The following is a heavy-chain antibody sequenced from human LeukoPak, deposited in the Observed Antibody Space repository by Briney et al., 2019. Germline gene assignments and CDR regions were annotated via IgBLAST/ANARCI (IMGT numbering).Heavy chain of an antibody. Sequence: ASVKVSCKSSGYTFTSYDINWVRQATGQGLEWMGWMNPNSGNTGYAQKFQGRVTMTRNTSISTAYMELSSLRSEDTAVYYCARSEFSGGYGHDAFDIWGQGTMVTVSS. CDR2: MNPNSGNT. CDR1: GYTFTSYD. V-gene: IGHV1-8*01. D-gene: IGHD1-26*01. CDR3: ARSEFSGGYGHDAFDI. J-gene: IGHJ3*02.